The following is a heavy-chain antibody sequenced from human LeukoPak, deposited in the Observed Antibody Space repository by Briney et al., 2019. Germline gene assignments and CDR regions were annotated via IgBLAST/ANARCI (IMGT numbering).Heavy chain of an antibody. Sequence: GGSLRLSCAASGFTFSSYSMNWVRQGPARGLEWVSSIRGNGDTFYADSVKGRFTLSSDSSTNTVYFQLNNLRVEDTAKYYCARASWVSSTDAVRWGQGTLVTVSS. CDR1: GFTFSSYS. J-gene: IGHJ4*02. CDR3: ARASWVSSTDAVR. CDR2: IRGNGDT. D-gene: IGHD3-16*01. V-gene: IGHV3-23*01.